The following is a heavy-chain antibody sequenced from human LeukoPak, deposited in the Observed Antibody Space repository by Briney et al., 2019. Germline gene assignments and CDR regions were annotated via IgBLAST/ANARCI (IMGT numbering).Heavy chain of an antibody. V-gene: IGHV3-23*01. CDR1: GFTFSSYS. CDR3: AKDSKIVGPTFRSYHYMDV. CDR2: ISGSGGST. Sequence: PGGSLRLSCAAYGFTFSSYSMNWVRQAPGKGLEWVSGISGSGGSTYYADSVKGRFTISRDNSKKTLYLQMNSLRAEDTAVYYCAKDSKIVGPTFRSYHYMDVWGKGTTVTVSS. D-gene: IGHD1-26*01. J-gene: IGHJ6*03.